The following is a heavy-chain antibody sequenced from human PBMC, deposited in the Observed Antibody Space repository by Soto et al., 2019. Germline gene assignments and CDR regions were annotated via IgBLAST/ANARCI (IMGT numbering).Heavy chain of an antibody. J-gene: IGHJ4*02. D-gene: IGHD3-3*01. CDR2: ISAYNGNT. V-gene: IGHV1-18*04. CDR1: GYTFTSYG. Sequence: GASVKVSCRASGYTFTSYGSSWVRQAPGQGLEWMGWISAYNGNTNYAQKLQGRVTMTTDTSTSTAYMELRSLRSDDTAVYYCARGGLRFLEWPNEGFDYWGQRTLVAVSS. CDR3: ARGGLRFLEWPNEGFDY.